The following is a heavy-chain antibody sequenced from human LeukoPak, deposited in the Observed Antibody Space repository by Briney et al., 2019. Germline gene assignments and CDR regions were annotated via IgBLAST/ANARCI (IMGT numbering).Heavy chain of an antibody. Sequence: SLRLSCAASGFTVSSKYMSWVRQAPGKGLEWVSGISWNSGSIGYADSVKGRFTISRDNAKNSLYLQMNSLRAEDTALYYCAKDIFGSGYYYFDYWGQGTLVTVSS. CDR1: GFTVSSKY. CDR3: AKDIFGSGYYYFDY. V-gene: IGHV3-9*01. D-gene: IGHD5-12*01. J-gene: IGHJ4*02. CDR2: ISWNSGSI.